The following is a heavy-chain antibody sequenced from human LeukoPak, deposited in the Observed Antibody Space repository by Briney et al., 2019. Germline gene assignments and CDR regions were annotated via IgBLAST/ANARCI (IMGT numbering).Heavy chain of an antibody. CDR2: IYYSGST. CDR3: ARHYSSSWYTISQYFQH. CDR1: GGSISSSSYY. J-gene: IGHJ1*01. Sequence: SETLSLTCTVPGGSISSSSYYWGWIRQPPGKGLEWIGSIYYSGSTYYNPSLKSRVTISVDTSKNQLSLKLSSVTAADTAVHYCARHYSSSWYTISQYFQHWGQGTLVTVSS. V-gene: IGHV4-39*01. D-gene: IGHD6-13*01.